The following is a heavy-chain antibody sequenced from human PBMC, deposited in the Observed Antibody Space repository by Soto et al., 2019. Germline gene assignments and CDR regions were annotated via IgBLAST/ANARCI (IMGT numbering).Heavy chain of an antibody. Sequence: ASVKVSCKASGYTFTSYGISWVRQAPGQGLEWMGWISAYNGNTNYAQKLQGRVTMTTDTSTSTAYMELRSLRSDDTAVYYCARDFEGYSSRWHLGYWGQGSLVTVS. CDR1: GYTFTSYG. CDR2: ISAYNGNT. V-gene: IGHV1-18*01. CDR3: ARDFEGYSSRWHLGY. J-gene: IGHJ4*02. D-gene: IGHD6-13*01.